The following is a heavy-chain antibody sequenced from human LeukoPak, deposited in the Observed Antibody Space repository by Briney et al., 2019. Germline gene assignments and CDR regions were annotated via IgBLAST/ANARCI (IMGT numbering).Heavy chain of an antibody. CDR2: INPNSGGT. Sequence: GASVKVSCKASGYTFTGYYMHWVRQAPGQGLEWMGWINPNSGGTNYAQKFQGRVTMTRDTSISTAYMELSRLRSDDTAVYYCAREGVTYYGSSGYTRGFDPWGQGTLVTVSS. CDR3: AREGVTYYGSSGYTRGFDP. J-gene: IGHJ5*02. D-gene: IGHD3-22*01. V-gene: IGHV1-2*02. CDR1: GYTFTGYY.